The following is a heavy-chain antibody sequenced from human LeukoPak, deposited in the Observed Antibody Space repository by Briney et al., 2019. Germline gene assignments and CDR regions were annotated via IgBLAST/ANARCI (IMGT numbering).Heavy chain of an antibody. CDR2: IKQDGSEK. J-gene: IGHJ3*02. V-gene: IGHV3-7*03. D-gene: IGHD4-17*01. CDR3: AAEGYGDYGDAFDI. Sequence: GGSLRLSCAASGFIFSSHWMTWVRPAPGRGVGWVAIIKQDGSEKFYVDSVKGRFTISRDNAKNSLYLQMNSLRAEDTAMYYCAAEGYGDYGDAFDIWGQGTMVTVSS. CDR1: GFIFSSHW.